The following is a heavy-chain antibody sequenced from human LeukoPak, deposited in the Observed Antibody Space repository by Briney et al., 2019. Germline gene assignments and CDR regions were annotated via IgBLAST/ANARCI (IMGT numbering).Heavy chain of an antibody. CDR2: IYSGGST. D-gene: IGHD6-19*01. CDR1: GFTVSSNY. CDR3: AKDAAAVPGTVYMDV. Sequence: RTGGSLRLSCAASGFTVSSNYMSWVRQAPGKGLEWVSVIYSGGSTYYADSVKGRFTISRDNAKNSVYLQMSSLRDEDTALYYCAKDAAAVPGTVYMDVWGKGTTVTVSS. J-gene: IGHJ6*03. V-gene: IGHV3-53*01.